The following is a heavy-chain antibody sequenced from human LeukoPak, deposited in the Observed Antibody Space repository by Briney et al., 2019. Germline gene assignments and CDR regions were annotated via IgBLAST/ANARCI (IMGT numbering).Heavy chain of an antibody. Sequence: PGGSLRLSCAASGFTFSSYAMHWVRQAPGKGLEWVAVISYDGSNKYYADSVKGRFTISRDNSKNTLYLQMNSLRAEDTAVYYCAREEAVAGPFDYWGQGTLVTVSS. CDR3: AREEAVAGPFDY. J-gene: IGHJ4*02. CDR1: GFTFSSYA. D-gene: IGHD6-19*01. CDR2: ISYDGSNK. V-gene: IGHV3-30-3*01.